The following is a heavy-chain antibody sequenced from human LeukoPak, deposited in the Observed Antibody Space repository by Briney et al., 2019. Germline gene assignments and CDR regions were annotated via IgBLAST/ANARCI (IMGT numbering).Heavy chain of an antibody. J-gene: IGHJ4*02. CDR1: GGSVSSGSHY. D-gene: IGHD3-22*01. Sequence: SETLSLTCTVSGGSVSSGSHYWSWIQQPPGKGLEWIGYIYYSGSTNYNPSLKSRVTISVDTSKNQFSLRLTSVTAADTAVYYCARRDYYDSSFDYWGQGTLVTVSS. V-gene: IGHV4-61*01. CDR3: ARRDYYDSSFDY. CDR2: IYYSGST.